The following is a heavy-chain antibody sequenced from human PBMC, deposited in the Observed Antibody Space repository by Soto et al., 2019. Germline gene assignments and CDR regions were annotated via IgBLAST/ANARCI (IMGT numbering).Heavy chain of an antibody. D-gene: IGHD3-3*01. V-gene: IGHV3-7*05. J-gene: IGHJ4*02. CDR3: ASQSITIFGVVIPNPNFDY. CDR1: GFTFSSYW. Sequence: PGGSLRLSCAASGFTFSSYWMSWVRQAPGKGLEWVANIKQDGSEKYYVDSVKGRFTISRDNAKNTPYLQMNSLRAEDTAVYYCASQSITIFGVVIPNPNFDYWGQGTLVTVSS. CDR2: IKQDGSEK.